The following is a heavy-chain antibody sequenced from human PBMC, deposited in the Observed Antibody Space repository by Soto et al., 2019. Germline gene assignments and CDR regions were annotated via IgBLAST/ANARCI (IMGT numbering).Heavy chain of an antibody. D-gene: IGHD1-26*01. CDR3: ARLQATLEY. Sequence: QVQLVESGGGVVQPGRSLRLSCAASGFTFSSYAMHWVRQAPGKGLEWVAVISYDGSNKYYADSVKGRFTISRDNSKNTLYLQMNSLRAEDTAVYYCARLQATLEYWGQGTLVTVSS. CDR2: ISYDGSNK. CDR1: GFTFSSYA. J-gene: IGHJ4*02. V-gene: IGHV3-30-3*01.